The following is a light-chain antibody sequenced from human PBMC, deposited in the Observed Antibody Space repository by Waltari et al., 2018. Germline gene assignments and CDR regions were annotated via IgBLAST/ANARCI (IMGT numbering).Light chain of an antibody. V-gene: IGKV4-1*01. CDR2: WAS. J-gene: IGKJ2*01. Sequence: IVMTQSPDSLAVSLGERATINCKSSQSVSYSSNNKSCLAWYQQKPGQPPKLLIYWASTWESGVPDRFSGSGSGTDFTLSISSLQAEDVAVYYCQQYYTTPPTFGQGTKLEIK. CDR1: QSVSYSSNNKSC. CDR3: QQYYTTPPT.